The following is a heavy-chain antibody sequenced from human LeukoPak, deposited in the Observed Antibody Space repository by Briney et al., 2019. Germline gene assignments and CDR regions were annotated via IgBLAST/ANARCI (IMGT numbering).Heavy chain of an antibody. CDR3: ARVTIFGVVEDGDY. D-gene: IGHD3-3*01. V-gene: IGHV4-39*01. Sequence: SETLSLTCTVSGGSISSSSYYGGWIRQPPGKGLEWIGSIYYSGSTYYNPSLKSRVTISVDTSKNQFSLKLSSVTAADTAVYYCARVTIFGVVEDGDYWGQGTLVTVSS. CDR1: GGSISSSSYY. J-gene: IGHJ4*02. CDR2: IYYSGST.